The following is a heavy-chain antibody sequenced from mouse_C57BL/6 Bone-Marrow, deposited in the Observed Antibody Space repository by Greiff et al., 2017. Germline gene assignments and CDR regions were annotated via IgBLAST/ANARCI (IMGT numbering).Heavy chain of an antibody. CDR1: GYTFTDYE. J-gene: IGHJ2*01. CDR3: TRDYGVGY. V-gene: IGHV1-15*01. CDR2: IDPETGGT. Sequence: VKLMESGAELVRPGASVTLSCKASGYTFTDYEMHWVKQTPVHGLEWIGAIDPETGGTAYNQKFKGKAILTADKSSSTAYMELRSLTSEDSAVYYCTRDYGVGYWGQGTTLTVSS. D-gene: IGHD1-1*01.